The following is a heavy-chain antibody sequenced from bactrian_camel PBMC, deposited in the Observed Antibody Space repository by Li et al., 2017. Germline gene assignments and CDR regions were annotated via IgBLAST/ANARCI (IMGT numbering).Heavy chain of an antibody. CDR2: IDIDGSGT. CDR1: GFTFSSHY. V-gene: IGHV3-2*01. CDR3: ATDPGADSGSWCEVQFQTGDFRF. D-gene: IGHD3*01. Sequence: HVQLVESGGGSVQVGGSLRLSCAAPGFTFSSHYKGWVRQAPGKGLEWVSSIDIDGSGTYYSDSVKGRFTISKDDAKNVVYLEMKNLKPEDTATYYCATDPGADSGSWCEVQFQTGDFRFWGQGTQVTVS. J-gene: IGHJ6*01.